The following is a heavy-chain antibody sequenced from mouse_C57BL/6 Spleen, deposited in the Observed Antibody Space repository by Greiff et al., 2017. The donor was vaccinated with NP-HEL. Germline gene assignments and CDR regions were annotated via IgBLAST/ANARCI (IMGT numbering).Heavy chain of an antibody. CDR1: GYTFTAYE. V-gene: IGHV1-15*01. J-gene: IGHJ3*01. Sequence: VQLQQSGAELVRPGASVTLSCKASGYTFTAYEMHWVKQTPVHGLEWIGAIDPETGGTAYNQKFKGKAMLTADKSSSIAYMELRSLTSQDSAVYYCTTGTETFAYWGQGTPVTVAA. D-gene: IGHD3-3*01. CDR3: TTGTETFAY. CDR2: IDPETGGT.